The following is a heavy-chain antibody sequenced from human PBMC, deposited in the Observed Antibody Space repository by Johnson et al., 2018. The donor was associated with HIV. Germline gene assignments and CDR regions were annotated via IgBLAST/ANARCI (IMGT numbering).Heavy chain of an antibody. D-gene: IGHD1-7*01. CDR2: ISTSGGGI. J-gene: IGHJ3*02. CDR1: RFTFTDYY. CDR3: AREPFGNYVLGYAFDI. V-gene: IGHV3-11*04. Sequence: QEQLVESGGSLVQPGGSMRLSCAASRFTFTDYYMTWIRQAPGKGLEWVSHISTSGGGIYYADSVKGRCIISRDNSKNTLYLQMGSLTTEDMAVYYCAREPFGNYVLGYAFDIWGQGTMVTVSS.